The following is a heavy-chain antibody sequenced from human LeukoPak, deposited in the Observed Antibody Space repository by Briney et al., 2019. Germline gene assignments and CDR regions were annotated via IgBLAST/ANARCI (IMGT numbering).Heavy chain of an antibody. J-gene: IGHJ4*02. V-gene: IGHV3-74*01. D-gene: IGHD6-13*01. CDR1: GFTFSRYW. CDR2: IDSDGSTT. CDR3: ARDSIAAAGDFDY. Sequence: PGGSLRLSCAVSGFTFSRYWMHWVRQAPGKGLVWVSRIDSDGSTTAYADSVKGRFTISRDNAKNTLYLQMSSLRAEDTAVYYCARDSIAAAGDFDYWGQGTLVTVSS.